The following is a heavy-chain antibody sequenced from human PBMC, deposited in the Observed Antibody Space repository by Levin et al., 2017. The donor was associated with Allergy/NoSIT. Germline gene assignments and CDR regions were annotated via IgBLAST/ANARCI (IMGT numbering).Heavy chain of an antibody. CDR1: GFTFSSYG. CDR2: IWYDGSNK. Sequence: GESLKISCAASGFTFSSYGMHWVRQAPGKGLEWVAVIWYDGSNKYYADSVKGRFTISRDNSKNTLYLQMNSLRAEDTAVYYCASQLDGAHVYWGQGTLVTVSS. J-gene: IGHJ4*02. D-gene: IGHD6-6*01. V-gene: IGHV3-33*01. CDR3: ASQLDGAHVY.